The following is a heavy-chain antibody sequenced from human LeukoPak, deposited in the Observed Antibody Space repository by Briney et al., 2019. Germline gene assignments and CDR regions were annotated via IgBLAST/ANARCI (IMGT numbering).Heavy chain of an antibody. CDR1: GGAFSGYY. V-gene: IGHV4-34*01. Sequence: TSETLSFTCAVYGGAFSGYYWSWLRQPPGKGLEWFGEINHSGSTNYNPSLKSRVTISVDTSKNQFSLKLSSVTAADTSVYYCARRQKSYYYDSSGYYTPTSYFDYWGQGTLVTVSS. D-gene: IGHD3-22*01. CDR3: ARRQKSYYYDSSGYYTPTSYFDY. J-gene: IGHJ4*02. CDR2: INHSGST.